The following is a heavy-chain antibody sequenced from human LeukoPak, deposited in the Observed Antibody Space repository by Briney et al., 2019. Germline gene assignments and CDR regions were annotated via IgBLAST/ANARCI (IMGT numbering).Heavy chain of an antibody. CDR1: GFTFSRYS. CDR3: ARDDYGDYDFDY. D-gene: IGHD4-17*01. J-gene: IGHJ4*02. CDR2: ISSSSTTI. V-gene: IGHV3-48*01. Sequence: PGGSLTLSCAASGFTFSRYSMNWVRQAPGKGLEWVSFISSSSTTIFYADSVKGRFTISRDNAKNSLFLQMNSLRAEDTAVYYCARDDYGDYDFDYWGQGTLVAVSS.